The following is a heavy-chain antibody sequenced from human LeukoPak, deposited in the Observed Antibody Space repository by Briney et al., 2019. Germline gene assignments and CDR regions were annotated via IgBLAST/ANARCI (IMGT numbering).Heavy chain of an antibody. Sequence: GMSLRLSCATSGFTFSRYGLHWVRQAPGKGLEWVAVIWYDGSKEYYADSVKGRFTISRDNSKNTMYLQMNSLRAEDTAVYYCARDIWFGDFRYFDYWGQGTLVTASS. J-gene: IGHJ4*02. V-gene: IGHV3-33*01. CDR1: GFTFSRYG. CDR3: ARDIWFGDFRYFDY. D-gene: IGHD3-10*01. CDR2: IWYDGSKE.